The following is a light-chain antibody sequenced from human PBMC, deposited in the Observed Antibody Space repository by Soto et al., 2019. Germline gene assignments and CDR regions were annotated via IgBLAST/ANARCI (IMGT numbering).Light chain of an antibody. V-gene: IGLV2-14*01. Sequence: QPVLTQPASVSGSPGQSITISCTGTSSDVGGYDYVSWYQQHPGKVPKLMIYDVSNRPSGISNRFSGSKSGNTASLTISGLQAEDEADYYCSSYTSSSILVVFGGGTKLTVL. CDR2: DVS. CDR1: SSDVGGYDY. CDR3: SSYTSSSILVV. J-gene: IGLJ2*01.